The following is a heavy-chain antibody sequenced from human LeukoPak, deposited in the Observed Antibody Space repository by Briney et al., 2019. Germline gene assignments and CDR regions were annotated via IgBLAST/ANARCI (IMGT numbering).Heavy chain of an antibody. D-gene: IGHD2-15*01. CDR1: GGSFSGYY. CDR3: AGGHCTGGSCYFPDY. Sequence: PSETLSLTCAVYGGSFSGYYWGWIRQPPGKGLEWIGYIYYSGSTNYNPSLKSRVTISVDTSKNQFSLNLTSVTAADTAVYYCAGGHCTGGSCYFPDYWGQGTLVTVSS. V-gene: IGHV4-59*01. J-gene: IGHJ4*02. CDR2: IYYSGST.